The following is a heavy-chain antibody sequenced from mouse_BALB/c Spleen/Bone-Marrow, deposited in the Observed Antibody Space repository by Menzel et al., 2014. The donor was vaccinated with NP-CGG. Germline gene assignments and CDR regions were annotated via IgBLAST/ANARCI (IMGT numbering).Heavy chain of an antibody. CDR3: TRSYYRYDEGAWFAY. D-gene: IGHD2-14*01. CDR1: GFTFSSYT. Sequence: EVMLVESGGGLVKPGGSLKLSCAASGFTFSSYTMSWVRQTPEKRLEWVATISSGGSYTYYPDSVKGRFTISRDNAKNTLYLQMSSLKSEDTAMYYCTRSYYRYDEGAWFAYWGQGTLVTVSA. J-gene: IGHJ3*01. CDR2: ISSGGSYT. V-gene: IGHV5-6-4*01.